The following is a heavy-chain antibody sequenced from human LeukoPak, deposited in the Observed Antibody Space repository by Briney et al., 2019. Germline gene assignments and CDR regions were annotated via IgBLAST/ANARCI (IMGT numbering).Heavy chain of an antibody. V-gene: IGHV3-30*18. J-gene: IGHJ6*02. D-gene: IGHD3-22*01. CDR1: GFTFSSYG. CDR3: AKNPVVEVVAKGKIVYYYYYGMDV. CDR2: ISYDGSNK. Sequence: GRSLRLSCAASGFTFSSYGMHWVRQAPGKGLEWVAVISYDGSNKYYADSVKGRFTISRDNSKNTLYLQMNSLRAEDTVVYYCAKNPVVEVVAKGKIVYYYYYGMDVWGQGTTVTVSS.